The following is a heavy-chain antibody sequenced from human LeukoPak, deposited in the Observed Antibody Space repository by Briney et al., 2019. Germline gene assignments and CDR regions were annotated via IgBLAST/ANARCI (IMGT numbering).Heavy chain of an antibody. Sequence: PSQTLSLTCTVSGGSISSGDYYWSWIRQPPGKGLEWIGYIYYSGSTYYNPSLKSRVTISVDTSKNQFSLKLSSVTAADTAVYYCARAARCCSSTSCSPFDPWGQGTLVTVSS. J-gene: IGHJ5*02. CDR3: ARAARCCSSTSCSPFDP. V-gene: IGHV4-30-4*01. CDR1: GGSISSGDYY. D-gene: IGHD2-2*01. CDR2: IYYSGST.